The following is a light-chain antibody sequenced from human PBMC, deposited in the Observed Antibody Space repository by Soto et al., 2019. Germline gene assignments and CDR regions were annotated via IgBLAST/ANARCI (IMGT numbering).Light chain of an antibody. CDR1: QSLRNNY. V-gene: IGKV3-20*01. J-gene: IGKJ5*01. Sequence: EIVLTQSPGTLSLSPGERVTLSCRASQSLRNNYLAWYQQKPGQAPRLLFEGASIRATGIPDRFSGSGSGIDYALTINRLEPEQFAVYWCHRCGRSPDPIGEGARL. CDR3: HRCGRSPDP. CDR2: GAS.